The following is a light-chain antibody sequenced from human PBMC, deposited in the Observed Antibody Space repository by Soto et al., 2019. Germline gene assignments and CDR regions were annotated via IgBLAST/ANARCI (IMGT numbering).Light chain of an antibody. V-gene: IGKV1-6*01. CDR2: AAS. CDR3: LQDHDYQWT. Sequence: IKMNQSPSSLSATLGDRVTITCRASQVIGSSFIGWYQQKPGKAPKLLIYAASNLQGEVPSRFSGSVSGTDFTLTISSLQAEDFATYYCLQDHDYQWTFGQGT. J-gene: IGKJ2*02. CDR1: QVIGSS.